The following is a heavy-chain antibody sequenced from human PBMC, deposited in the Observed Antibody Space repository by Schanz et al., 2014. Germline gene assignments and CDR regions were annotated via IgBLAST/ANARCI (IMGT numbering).Heavy chain of an antibody. D-gene: IGHD2-2*02. CDR1: GYSFTPFP. CDR2: INAGTGNT. J-gene: IGHJ6*03. V-gene: IGHV1-3*01. Sequence: QVQLVQSWAEVKGPGASVKVSCKASGYSFTPFPIHWVRQAPGQRLEWMGWINAGTGNTEYSQKFQGRVTITRDTLASTAYMDLSSLRPEDTAVYYCAGTYCSSASCYTGYYYMDVWGKGTTVTVSS. CDR3: AGTYCSSASCYTGYYYMDV.